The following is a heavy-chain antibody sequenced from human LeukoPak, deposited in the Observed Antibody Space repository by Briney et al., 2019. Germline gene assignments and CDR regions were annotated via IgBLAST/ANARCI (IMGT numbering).Heavy chain of an antibody. J-gene: IGHJ6*02. CDR2: ISYDGSNK. CDR1: GFTFSSYA. Sequence: GGSLRLSCAASGFTFSSYAMSWFRQAPGKGLEWVAVISYDGSNKYYADSVKGRFTISRDNSKNTLYLQMNSLRAEDTAVYYCAKGGDYYGSGSYSGVDVWGQGTTVTVSS. V-gene: IGHV3-30*18. CDR3: AKGGDYYGSGSYSGVDV. D-gene: IGHD3-10*01.